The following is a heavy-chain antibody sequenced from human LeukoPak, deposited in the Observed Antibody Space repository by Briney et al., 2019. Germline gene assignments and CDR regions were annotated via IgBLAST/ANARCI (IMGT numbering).Heavy chain of an antibody. J-gene: IGHJ6*02. CDR3: AKVASLGFTRDYYYYGMDV. CDR2: ISYDGSNK. V-gene: IGHV3-30*18. CDR1: GFTFSSYG. D-gene: IGHD7-27*01. Sequence: GGSLRLSCAASGFTFSSYGMHWVRQAPGKGLEWVAVISYDGSNKYYAASVKGRFTISRDNSKNTLYLQMNSLRAEDTAVYYCAKVASLGFTRDYYYYGMDVWGQGTTVTVSS.